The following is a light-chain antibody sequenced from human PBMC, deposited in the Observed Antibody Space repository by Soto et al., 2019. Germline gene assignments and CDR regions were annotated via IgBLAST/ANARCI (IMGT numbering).Light chain of an antibody. Sequence: QAVVTQESSLTVSPGGTVTLTCGSSTGAVTSVHYPYWFQQKPGQAPRTLIYDTNNKHSWTPARFSGSLLGGKAALTLSGAQSEDEAEYYCLLSYSGARVFGGGTKVTVL. J-gene: IGLJ3*02. CDR3: LLSYSGARV. V-gene: IGLV7-46*01. CDR1: TGAVTSVHY. CDR2: DTN.